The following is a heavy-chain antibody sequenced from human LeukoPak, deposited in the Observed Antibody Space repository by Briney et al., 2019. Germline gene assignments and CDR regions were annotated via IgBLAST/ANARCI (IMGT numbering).Heavy chain of an antibody. Sequence: SETLSLTCTVSGGSISTYYWSWIRQPPGKGLEWIGYIYHSGSTNYNPSLKSRVTISVDTSKDQFSLNLSSVTAADTAVYYCARVDYYDRSGYYHEYFQHWGQGTLVTVSS. CDR2: IYHSGST. CDR3: ARVDYYDRSGYYHEYFQH. V-gene: IGHV4-59*01. CDR1: GGSISTYY. J-gene: IGHJ1*01. D-gene: IGHD3-22*01.